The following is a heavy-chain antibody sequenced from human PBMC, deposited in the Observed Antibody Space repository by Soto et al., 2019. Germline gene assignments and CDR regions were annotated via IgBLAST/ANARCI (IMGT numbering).Heavy chain of an antibody. CDR2: ISYDGSNK. D-gene: IGHD3-10*01. CDR1: GFTFSSYG. J-gene: IGHJ6*02. Sequence: ESGGGVVQPGRSLRLSCAASGFTFSSYGMHWVRQAPGKGLEWVAVISYDGSNKYYADSVKGRFTISRDNSKNTLYLQMNSLRAEDTAVYYCAKADYGSGSIPYYYGMDVWGQGTTVTVSS. CDR3: AKADYGSGSIPYYYGMDV. V-gene: IGHV3-30*18.